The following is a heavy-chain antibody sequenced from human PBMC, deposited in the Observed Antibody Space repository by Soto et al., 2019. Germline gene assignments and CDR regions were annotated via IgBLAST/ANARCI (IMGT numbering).Heavy chain of an antibody. V-gene: IGHV3-30*03. J-gene: IGHJ3*02. D-gene: IGHD3-16*01. CDR2: ISYDGSQT. CDR3: GVNNYDTVASAFDI. Sequence: QQQLVESGGGVVQPGGSLRLSCAASGFSFRSLAMHWVRQAPGKGLEWVALISYDGSQTYYAESVKGRFTTSRDNSRYTVHLQMNSLRPEDSAVYYCGVNNYDTVASAFDIWGQGTVVSVSS. CDR1: GFSFRSLA.